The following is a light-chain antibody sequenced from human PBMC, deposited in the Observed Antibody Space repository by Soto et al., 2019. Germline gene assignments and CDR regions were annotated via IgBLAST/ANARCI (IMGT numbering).Light chain of an antibody. CDR2: GAS. CDR1: QSVSSSY. J-gene: IGKJ5*01. V-gene: IGKV3-20*01. Sequence: EIVLTQSPGTLSLSPVERVTLSCRASQSVSSSYLAWYQQKPGQAPRLLIYGASSRATGIPDRFSGSGSGTDFTLTISRLEPEDFAVYYCQQYGSSPPITFGQGTRLEIK. CDR3: QQYGSSPPIT.